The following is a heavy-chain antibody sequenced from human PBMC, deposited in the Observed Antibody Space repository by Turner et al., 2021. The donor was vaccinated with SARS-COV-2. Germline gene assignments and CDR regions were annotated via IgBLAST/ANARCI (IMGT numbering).Heavy chain of an antibody. CDR2: ISYDGSST. D-gene: IGHD3-10*01. CDR1: GFTFRTYT. J-gene: IGHJ4*02. CDR3: ARGDGYFASGSPVDY. V-gene: IGHV3-30*14. Sequence: QVHLVESGGGVGQPGMSPRLSCAASGFTFRTYTMHWVRQAPGEGLEWVAHISYDGSSTYYTDSVKGRFTVSRDNSKNTVYLQMNSLTEGDTAVYFCARGDGYFASGSPVDYWGQGTRVTVSS.